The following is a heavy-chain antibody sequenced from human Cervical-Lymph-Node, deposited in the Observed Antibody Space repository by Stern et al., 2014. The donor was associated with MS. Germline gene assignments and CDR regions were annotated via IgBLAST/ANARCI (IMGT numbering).Heavy chain of an antibody. V-gene: IGHV1-3*01. CDR3: ARWGDGGKQDY. D-gene: IGHD4-23*01. CDR1: GYRFTNYA. CDR2: INPGNGDT. Sequence: QVQLVQSGAEVKKPGASVKVSCKASGYRFTNYAVHWVRQAPGQRLEWMGWINPGNGDTKYSHKFQGRVTITRDTSATTTYMELSTLRSEDTAVYYCARWGDGGKQDYWGQGTLVTVSS. J-gene: IGHJ4*02.